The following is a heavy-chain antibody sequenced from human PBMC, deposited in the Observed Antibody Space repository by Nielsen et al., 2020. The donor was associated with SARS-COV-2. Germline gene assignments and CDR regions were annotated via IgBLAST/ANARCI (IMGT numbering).Heavy chain of an antibody. D-gene: IGHD3-9*01. CDR3: ARATLDFDILTAYSKGDAFDI. V-gene: IGHV4-59*12. J-gene: IGHJ3*02. CDR1: GGSFSSYY. CDR2: IYYTGST. Sequence: SETLSLTCTLSGGSFSSYYWSWIRQPPGKGLEWLGYIYYTGSTYYNPSLQSRVTMSVDTSKNQFSLKLNSVTAVDTAVYFCARATLDFDILTAYSKGDAFDIWGQGTMVTV.